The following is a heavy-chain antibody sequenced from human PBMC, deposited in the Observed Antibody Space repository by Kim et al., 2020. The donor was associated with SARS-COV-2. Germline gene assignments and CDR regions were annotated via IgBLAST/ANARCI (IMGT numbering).Heavy chain of an antibody. CDR2: ISSSSYI. D-gene: IGHD3-10*01. Sequence: GGSLRLSCAASGFTFSSYSMNWVRQAPGKGLEWVSSISSSSYIYYADSVKGRFTISRDNAKNSLYLQMNSLRAEDTAVYYCARDPGAAAFGGAGGGWGQGTLVTVSS. V-gene: IGHV3-21*01. CDR1: GFTFSSYS. CDR3: ARDPGAAAFGGAGGG. J-gene: IGHJ4*02.